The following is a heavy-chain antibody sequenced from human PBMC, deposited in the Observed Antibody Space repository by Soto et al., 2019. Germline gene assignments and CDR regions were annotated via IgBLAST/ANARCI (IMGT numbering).Heavy chain of an antibody. CDR1: GFTFSSYA. CDR3: ARDDRVQGSYDFDY. J-gene: IGHJ4*02. CDR2: ISYDGSNK. Sequence: GGSLRLSCAASGFTFSSYAMHWVRQAPGKGLEWVAVISYDGSNKYYADSVKGRFTISRDNSKNTLYLQMNSLRAEDTAVYYCARDDRVQGSYDFDYWGQGTLVTVSS. D-gene: IGHD2-15*01. V-gene: IGHV3-30-3*01.